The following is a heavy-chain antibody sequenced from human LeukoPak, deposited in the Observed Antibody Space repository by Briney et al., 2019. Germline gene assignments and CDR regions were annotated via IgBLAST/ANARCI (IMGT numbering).Heavy chain of an antibody. V-gene: IGHV4-30-4*01. CDR1: GGSISSGDYY. Sequence: PSQTLSLTCTVSGGSISSGDYYWSWIRQPPGKGLEWIGYIYYSGSTYYNPSLKSRVTISVDTSKNQFSLKLSSVTAADTAVYYCARGSSITMIVAYYWYFDLWGRGTLVTVSS. J-gene: IGHJ2*01. CDR2: IYYSGST. CDR3: ARGSSITMIVAYYWYFDL. D-gene: IGHD3-22*01.